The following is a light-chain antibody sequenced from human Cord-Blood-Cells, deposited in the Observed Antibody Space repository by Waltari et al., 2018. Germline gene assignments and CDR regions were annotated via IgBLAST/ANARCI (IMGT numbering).Light chain of an antibody. CDR1: QSLLHRNGYHY. CDR3: MQALQTRIT. J-gene: IGKJ5*01. Sequence: DIVMTQSPLSLPVTPGEPASTSCRSSQSLLHRNGYHYLDWYLQKPGQSPQLLIYLGSNRASGVPDRFSGSGSGTDFTLKISRVEAEDVGVYYCMQALQTRITFGQGTRLEIK. CDR2: LGS. V-gene: IGKV2-28*01.